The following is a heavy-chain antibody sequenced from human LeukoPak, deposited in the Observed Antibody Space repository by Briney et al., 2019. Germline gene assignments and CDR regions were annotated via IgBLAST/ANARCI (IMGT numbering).Heavy chain of an antibody. D-gene: IGHD3-10*01. Sequence: GGSLRLSCAASGFTFSSYSMNWVRQAPGKGLEWVSSISSSSSNIYYADSVKGRFTISRDNAKNSLYLKMNSLRAEDTAVYYCARPYYYGSGSLDYWGQGTLVTVSS. CDR2: ISSSSSNI. CDR1: GFTFSSYS. CDR3: ARPYYYGSGSLDY. V-gene: IGHV3-21*01. J-gene: IGHJ4*02.